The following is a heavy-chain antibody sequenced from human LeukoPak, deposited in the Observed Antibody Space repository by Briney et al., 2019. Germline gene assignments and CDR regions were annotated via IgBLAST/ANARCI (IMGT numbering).Heavy chain of an antibody. CDR1: GYTLTELS. Sequence: ASVKVSCKVSGYTLTELSMHWVRQAPGKGLEWMGGFDPEDGETIYAQKFQGRVTMTEDTSTDTAYMELSSLRSEDTAVYYCATSRPEYHYDILTGYHYRNWFDPWGQGTLVTVSS. V-gene: IGHV1-24*01. J-gene: IGHJ5*02. CDR2: FDPEDGET. CDR3: ATSRPEYHYDILTGYHYRNWFDP. D-gene: IGHD3-9*01.